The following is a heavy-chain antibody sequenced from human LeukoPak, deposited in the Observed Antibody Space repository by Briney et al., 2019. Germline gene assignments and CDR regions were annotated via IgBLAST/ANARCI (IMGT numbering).Heavy chain of an antibody. D-gene: IGHD3-16*02. Sequence: SETLSLTCAVYGGSFSGYYWSWIRQPPGKGLEWIGSIYYSGSTYYNPSLKSRVTISVDTSKNQFSLKLSSVTAADTAVYYCARSPGYDYVWGSYPIDYWGQGTLVTVSS. CDR1: GGSFSGYY. J-gene: IGHJ4*02. V-gene: IGHV4-34*01. CDR2: IYYSGST. CDR3: ARSPGYDYVWGSYPIDY.